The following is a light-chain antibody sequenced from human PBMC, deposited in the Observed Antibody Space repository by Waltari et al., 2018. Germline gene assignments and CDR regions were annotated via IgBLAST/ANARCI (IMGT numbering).Light chain of an antibody. CDR2: DDI. CDR3: QVWESSTDHFWV. V-gene: IGLV3-21*03. CDR1: NIGSKP. Sequence: SSALTQPPSVSVAPGKTARLTCGGDNIGSKPVHCYQQKAGQAPVLVVYDDIERPSGIPERFSGSNSGNTATLTIGRVEAGDEADYFCQVWESSTDHFWVFGGGTKLTVL. J-gene: IGLJ3*02.